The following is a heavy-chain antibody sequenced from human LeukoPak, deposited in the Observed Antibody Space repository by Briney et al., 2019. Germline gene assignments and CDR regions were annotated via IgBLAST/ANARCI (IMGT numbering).Heavy chain of an antibody. D-gene: IGHD3-3*01. CDR1: GGSISSSSYY. CDR3: ARLVDFWSGSVRFDP. CDR2: TYYSGST. V-gene: IGHV4-39*01. J-gene: IGHJ5*02. Sequence: PSETLSLTCTVSGGSISSSSYYWGWIRQPPGKGLEWIGSTYYSGSTYYNPSLKSRVTISVDTSKNQFSLKLSSVTAADTAVYYCARLVDFWSGSVRFDPWGQGTLVTVSS.